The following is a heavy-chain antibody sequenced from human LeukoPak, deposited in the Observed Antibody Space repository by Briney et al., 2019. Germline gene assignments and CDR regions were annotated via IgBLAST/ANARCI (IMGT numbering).Heavy chain of an antibody. CDR1: GFTFSGYA. J-gene: IGHJ6*04. D-gene: IGHD2/OR15-2a*01. CDR2: IGGSGGAT. CDR3: AKDRVGNPFFYQMDV. Sequence: PGGSLRLSCAASGFTFSGYAMSWVRQAPGKGLEWVSGIGGSGGATYYADSVKGRFTISRDNSKKRLFLQMNNLRVEDTAVYYCAKDRVGNPFFYQMDVWGKGTTVTVSS. V-gene: IGHV3-23*01.